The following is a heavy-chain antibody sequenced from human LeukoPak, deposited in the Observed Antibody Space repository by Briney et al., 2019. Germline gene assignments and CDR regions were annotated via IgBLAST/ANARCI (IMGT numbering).Heavy chain of an antibody. Sequence: GGSLCLSCAASGFSFSTYWMSWVRQPPEKGLEFVADIDQGGSVRNYMDSLKGRCTISRDNAKKSLYLEINSLRADDTAVYYCARDPESSSFDLWGRGALVTVSS. D-gene: IGHD6-13*01. V-gene: IGHV3-7*01. CDR2: IDQGGSVR. J-gene: IGHJ4*02. CDR1: GFSFSTYW. CDR3: ARDPESSSFDL.